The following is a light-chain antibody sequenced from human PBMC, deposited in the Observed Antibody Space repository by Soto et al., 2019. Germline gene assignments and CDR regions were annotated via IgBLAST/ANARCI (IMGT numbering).Light chain of an antibody. J-gene: IGKJ5*01. CDR3: QQSGSSVT. V-gene: IGKV3-20*01. Sequence: GTLSLSPGERATLSCRASQYVSSSYLAWYQQKPGRAPRLLIFGVSSRATGIPDRFSGSGSGTDFSLTISRLEPEDFAVYYCQQSGSSVTFGQGTRLEIK. CDR1: QYVSSSY. CDR2: GVS.